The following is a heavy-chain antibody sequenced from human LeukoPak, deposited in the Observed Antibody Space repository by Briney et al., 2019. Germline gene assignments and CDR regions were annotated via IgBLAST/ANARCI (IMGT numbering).Heavy chain of an antibody. J-gene: IGHJ6*02. CDR2: VSDSGSSA. Sequence: PGGSLRLSCAASGFTFRNYGMSWVRQAPGKGLEWVSVVSDSGSSAYYTDSVKGRFTISRDNSKNTLYLQMNSLRAEDTAVYYCAAAYFGVDQYYYGMDVWGQGTTVTVSS. CDR3: AAAYFGVDQYYYGMDV. D-gene: IGHD3-3*01. CDR1: GFTFRNYG. V-gene: IGHV3-23*01.